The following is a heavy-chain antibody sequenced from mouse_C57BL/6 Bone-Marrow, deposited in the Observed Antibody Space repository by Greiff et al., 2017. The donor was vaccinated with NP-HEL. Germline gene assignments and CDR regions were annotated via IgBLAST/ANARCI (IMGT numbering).Heavy chain of an antibody. CDR3: TRLDYYGSSPYYAMDY. Sequence: EVKLMESGGGLVQPGGSMKLSCAASGFTFSDAWMDWVRQSPEKGLEWVAEIRNKANNHATYYAESVKGRFTISRDDSKSSVYLQMNSLRAEDTGIYYCTRLDYYGSSPYYAMDYWGQGTSVTVSS. J-gene: IGHJ4*01. D-gene: IGHD1-1*01. CDR2: IRNKANNHAT. V-gene: IGHV6-6*01. CDR1: GFTFSDAW.